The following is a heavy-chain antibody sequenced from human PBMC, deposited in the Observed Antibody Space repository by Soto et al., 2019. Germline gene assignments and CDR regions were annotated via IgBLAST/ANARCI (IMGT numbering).Heavy chain of an antibody. CDR3: ARDRTDSGYYTNWLDP. Sequence: SVKVSCKASGGTFGSDAITWARQAPGQGLEWVGRIIPIFGTTNYAQNLQGRVTISADKSTLTSYMELHSLTSDDTALYYCARDRTDSGYYTNWLDPWGQGTQVTVSS. V-gene: IGHV1-69*06. CDR1: GGTFGSDA. D-gene: IGHD3-22*01. J-gene: IGHJ5*02. CDR2: IIPIFGTT.